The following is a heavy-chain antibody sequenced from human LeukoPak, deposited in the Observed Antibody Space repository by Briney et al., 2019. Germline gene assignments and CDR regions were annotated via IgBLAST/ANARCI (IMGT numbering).Heavy chain of an antibody. V-gene: IGHV4-39*07. CDR2: IYYSGST. CDR1: GGSISSSSYY. D-gene: IGHD3-9*01. Sequence: SETLSLTCTVSGGSISSSSYYWGWIRQPPGKGLEWLGSIYYSGSTYYNPSLKSRVTISVDTSKNQFSLKLSSVTAADTAVYYCARVVLTGYLPDYWGQGTLVTVSS. J-gene: IGHJ4*02. CDR3: ARVVLTGYLPDY.